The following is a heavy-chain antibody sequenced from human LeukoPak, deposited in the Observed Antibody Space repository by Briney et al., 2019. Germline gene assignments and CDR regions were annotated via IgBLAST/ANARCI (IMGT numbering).Heavy chain of an antibody. V-gene: IGHV4-39*01. D-gene: IGHD3-10*01. CDR1: GGSISSSSYY. J-gene: IGHJ4*02. CDR2: IYSSGST. CDR3: ARRGGSGRSFDY. Sequence: SETLSLTCTVSGGSISSSSYYWGWIRQPSGKGLEWIGSIYSSGSTYYSPSLKSRVTISVDTSKNQFSLNLSSVPASDTAVYYCARRGGSGRSFDYWGQGILVTVSS.